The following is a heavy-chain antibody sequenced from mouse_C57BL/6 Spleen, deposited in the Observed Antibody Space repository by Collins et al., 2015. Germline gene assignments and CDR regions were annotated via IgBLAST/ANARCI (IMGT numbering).Heavy chain of an antibody. CDR3: ARDSSYGFAY. Sequence: QVQLQQSGPELVKPGASVKISCKASGYAFSSSWMNWVKQRPGQGLEWIGRIYPGDGDTNYNGRSRGTATLTADKSSTTAYMQLSSLTSVDSAVYFCARDSSYGFAYWGQGTLVTVSA. V-gene: IGHV1-82*01. D-gene: IGHD1-1*01. J-gene: IGHJ3*01. CDR1: GYAFSSSW. CDR2: IYPGDGDT.